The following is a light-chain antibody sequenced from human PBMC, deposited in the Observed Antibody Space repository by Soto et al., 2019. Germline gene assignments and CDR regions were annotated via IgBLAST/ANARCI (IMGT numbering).Light chain of an antibody. J-gene: IGKJ4*01. CDR2: GAS. Sequence: EIVLTQSPGNLSLSPGGRATLSCRASQSVSRNYVAWYQQKPGQSPRLLIYGASNRASGIPDRFSGSASGADFTLSIARLEPEDFAMYYCQQYGSTPLTFGGGTKVDI. V-gene: IGKV3-20*01. CDR3: QQYGSTPLT. CDR1: QSVSRNY.